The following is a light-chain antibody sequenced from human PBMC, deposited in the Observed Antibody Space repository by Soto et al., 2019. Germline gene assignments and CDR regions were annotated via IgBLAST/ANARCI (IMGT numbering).Light chain of an antibody. CDR3: QQYENLPRFI. J-gene: IGKJ3*01. V-gene: IGKV1-33*01. CDR2: YAS. Sequence: DIQMTQSPSTLSASVGDRVTITCRASHDIGNYLNWYQQKPGKAPKLLIYYASNLETGVSSRFSGSGSGTDFTFTISSLQPEDIATYFCQQYENLPRFIFGPGTKVDI. CDR1: HDIGNY.